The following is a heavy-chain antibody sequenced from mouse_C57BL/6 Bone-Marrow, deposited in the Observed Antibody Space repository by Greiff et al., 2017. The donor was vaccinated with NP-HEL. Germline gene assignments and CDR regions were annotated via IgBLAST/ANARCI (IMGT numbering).Heavy chain of an antibody. CDR1: GYTFTSYW. D-gene: IGHD4-1*01. V-gene: IGHV1-55*01. J-gene: IGHJ3*01. Sequence: QVHVKQSGAELVKPGASVKMSCKASGYTFTSYWITWVKQRPGQGLEWIGDIYPGSGSTNYNEKFKSKATLTVDTSSSTAYMQLSSLTSEDSAVYYCARNWAAWFAYWGQGTLVTVSA. CDR3: ARNWAAWFAY. CDR2: IYPGSGST.